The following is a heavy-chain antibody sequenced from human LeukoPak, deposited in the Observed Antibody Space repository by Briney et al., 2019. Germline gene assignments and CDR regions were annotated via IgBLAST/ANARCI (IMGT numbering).Heavy chain of an antibody. CDR1: GGSFSGYY. CDR3: ARLFSGWYVDY. Sequence: PSETLSLTCAVYGGSFSGYYWSWIRQPPGKGLEWIGEINHSGSTNYNPSLKSRVTISVDTSKNQFSLKLSSVTAADTAVYYCARLFSGWYVDYWGQGTLVTVSS. J-gene: IGHJ4*02. CDR2: INHSGST. D-gene: IGHD6-19*01. V-gene: IGHV4-34*01.